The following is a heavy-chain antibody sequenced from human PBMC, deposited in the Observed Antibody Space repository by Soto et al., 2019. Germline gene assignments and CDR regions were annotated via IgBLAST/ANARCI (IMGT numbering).Heavy chain of an antibody. CDR2: ISAYNGNT. V-gene: IGHV1-18*01. D-gene: IGHD3-3*01. CDR1: GYTFTSYD. Sequence: ASVKVSCKASGYTFTSYDINWVRQATGQGLEWMGWISAYNGNTNYAQKLQGRVTMTTDTSTSTAYMELRSLRSDDTAVYYCAREVLRYLEWLERNTFDYWGQGTLVTVSS. J-gene: IGHJ4*02. CDR3: AREVLRYLEWLERNTFDY.